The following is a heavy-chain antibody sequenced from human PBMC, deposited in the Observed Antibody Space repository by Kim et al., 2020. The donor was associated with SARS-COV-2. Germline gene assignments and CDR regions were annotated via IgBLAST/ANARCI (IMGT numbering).Heavy chain of an antibody. CDR3: AKDRGYSYAFDP. V-gene: IGHV3-23*01. CDR1: GFTFSSYA. J-gene: IGHJ5*02. CDR2: IGRNGGTT. D-gene: IGHD5-18*01. Sequence: GGSLRLSCAASGFTFSSYAMSWVRQAPGKGLEWVSAIGRNGGTTHYADSVKGRFTISRDNSKNTLYLQLNSLRAEDTAVYYCAKDRGYSYAFDPWGQGTLVTVSS.